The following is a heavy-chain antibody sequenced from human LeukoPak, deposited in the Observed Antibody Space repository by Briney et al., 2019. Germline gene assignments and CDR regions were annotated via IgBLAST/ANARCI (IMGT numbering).Heavy chain of an antibody. V-gene: IGHV4-59*08. D-gene: IGHD2-15*01. J-gene: IGHJ4*02. CDR3: ARLKDEDYFDY. CDR1: GGSISSYY. CDR2: IYYSGST. Sequence: PETLSLTCTVSGGSISSYYWSWIRQPPGKRLEWIGYIYYSGSTNYNPSLKSRVTISVDTSKNQFSLKLSSVTAADTAVYYCARLKDEDYFDYWGQGTLVTVSS.